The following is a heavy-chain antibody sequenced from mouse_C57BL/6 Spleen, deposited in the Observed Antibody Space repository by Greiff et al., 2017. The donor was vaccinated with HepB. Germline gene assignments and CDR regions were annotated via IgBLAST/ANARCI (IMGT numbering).Heavy chain of an antibody. J-gene: IGHJ4*01. D-gene: IGHD2-1*01. Sequence: DVHLVESGGGLVQPGGSLSLSCAASGFTFTDYYMSWVRQPPGKALEWLGFIRNKANGYTTEYSASVKGRFTISRDNSQSILYLQMNALRAEDSATYYCARSYYGNYDAMDYWGQGTSVTVSS. CDR2: IRNKANGYTT. V-gene: IGHV7-3*01. CDR1: GFTFTDYY. CDR3: ARSYYGNYDAMDY.